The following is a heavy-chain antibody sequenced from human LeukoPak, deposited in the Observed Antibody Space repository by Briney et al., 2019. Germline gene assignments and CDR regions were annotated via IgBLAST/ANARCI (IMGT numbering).Heavy chain of an antibody. CDR2: IIPIFGTA. D-gene: IGHD3-22*01. V-gene: IGHV1-69*06. Sequence: SVKVSCKASGGTFSSYAISWVRQAPGQGLEWMGRIIPIFGTANYAQKFQGRVTITSDKSTSTAYMELSSLRSEDTAVYYCASGYHYDSSGYLDYWGQGTLVTVSS. CDR3: ASGYHYDSSGYLDY. CDR1: GGTFSSYA. J-gene: IGHJ4*02.